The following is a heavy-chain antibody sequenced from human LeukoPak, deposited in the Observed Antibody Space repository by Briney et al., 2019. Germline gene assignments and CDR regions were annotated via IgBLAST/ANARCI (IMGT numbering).Heavy chain of an antibody. CDR3: ARGEHGYSYGVDY. CDR2: IYYSGST. J-gene: IGHJ4*02. CDR1: GGSISSSSYY. V-gene: IGHV4-39*01. Sequence: PSETLSLTCTVSGGSISSSSYYWGWIRQPPGKGLEWIGSIYYSGSTYYNPSLKSRVTISVDTSKNQFSLKLSSVTAADTAVYYCARGEHGYSYGVDYWGQGTLVTVSS. D-gene: IGHD5-18*01.